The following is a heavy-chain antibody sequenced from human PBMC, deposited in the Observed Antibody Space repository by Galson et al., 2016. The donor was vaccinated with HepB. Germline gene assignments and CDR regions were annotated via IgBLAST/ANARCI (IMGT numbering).Heavy chain of an antibody. Sequence: CRGGWVQPGGSLRLSCAASGFTFSSYWMHWVRQAPGRGLVWVSRINTDGSRTNYADSVKGRVTISRDNAKNTLYLQMNSLRAEDTAVYYCARAGVKGISNGMGVWGQGTTVTVS. D-gene: IGHD6-13*01. CDR1: GFTFSSYW. V-gene: IGHV3-74*01. J-gene: IGHJ6*02. CDR3: ARAGVKGISNGMGV. CDR2: INTDGSRT.